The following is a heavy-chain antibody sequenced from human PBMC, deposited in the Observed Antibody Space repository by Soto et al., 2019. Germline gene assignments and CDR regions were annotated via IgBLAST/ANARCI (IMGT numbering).Heavy chain of an antibody. CDR1: GYTFTGYY. Sequence: GASVKVSCKASGYTFTGYYMHWVRQAPGQGLEWMGWINPNSGGTNYAQKFQGWVTMTRDTSISTAYMELSRLRSDDTAVYYCARGYCSSTRCYYGMDVWGQGTTVTVSS. CDR3: ARGYCSSTRCYYGMDV. V-gene: IGHV1-2*04. CDR2: INPNSGGT. D-gene: IGHD2-2*01. J-gene: IGHJ6*02.